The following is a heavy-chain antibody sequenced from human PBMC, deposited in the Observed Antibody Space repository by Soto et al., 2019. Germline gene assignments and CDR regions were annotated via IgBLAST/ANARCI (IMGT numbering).Heavy chain of an antibody. CDR1: VDSITTYY. D-gene: IGHD1-26*01. V-gene: IGHV4-4*07. CDR3: ARTMVGARAGYFDY. Sequence: PSETLSLTCTVSVDSITTYYWSWIRQPAGKGLEWIGRIDTSGNTNYNPSLKSRVTMSVDTSKKQFSLRLSSVTAADTAVYYCARTMVGARAGYFDYWGRGTLVTVSS. CDR2: IDTSGNT. J-gene: IGHJ4*02.